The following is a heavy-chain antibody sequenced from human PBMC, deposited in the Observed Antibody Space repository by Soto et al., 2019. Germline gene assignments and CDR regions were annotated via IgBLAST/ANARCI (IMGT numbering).Heavy chain of an antibody. CDR2: IYYSGST. V-gene: IGHV4-59*01. CDR3: ARGYCSGGSCYTRPGRRDYHYGMDV. CDR1: GGSISSYY. D-gene: IGHD2-15*01. J-gene: IGHJ6*02. Sequence: PSETLSLTCTVSGGSISSYYWSWIRQPPGKGLEWIGYIYYSGSTNYNPSLKSRVTISVDTSKNQFSLKLSSVTAADTAMYYWARGYCSGGSCYTRPGRRDYHYGMDVWGQGTTVTGSS.